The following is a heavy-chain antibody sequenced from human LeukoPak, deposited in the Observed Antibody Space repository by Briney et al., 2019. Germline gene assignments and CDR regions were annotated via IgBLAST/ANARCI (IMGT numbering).Heavy chain of an antibody. D-gene: IGHD6-13*01. J-gene: IGHJ3*02. Sequence: ASVKVSCKASGGTFSSYAISWVRQAPGQGLEWMGRIIPILGIANYAQKFQGRVTITADKSTSTAYMELSSLRSEDTAVYYCASGSGVVAAAGWGAFDIWGQGTMVTVSS. V-gene: IGHV1-69*04. CDR1: GGTFSSYA. CDR2: IIPILGIA. CDR3: ASGSGVVAAAGWGAFDI.